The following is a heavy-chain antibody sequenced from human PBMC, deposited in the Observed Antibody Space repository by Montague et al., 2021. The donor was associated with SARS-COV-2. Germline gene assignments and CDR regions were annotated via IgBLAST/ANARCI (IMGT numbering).Heavy chain of an antibody. Sequence: SXTLSLTCTVSGGSISSSSYYWGWIRQPPGKGLEWIGSIYYSGSTYYNPSLKSRVTISVDTSKNQFSLKLSSVTAADTAVYYCARHLMSALSYYMDVWGKGTTVTVSS. V-gene: IGHV4-39*01. J-gene: IGHJ6*03. D-gene: IGHD2/OR15-2a*01. CDR1: GGSISSSSYY. CDR2: IYYSGST. CDR3: ARHLMSALSYYMDV.